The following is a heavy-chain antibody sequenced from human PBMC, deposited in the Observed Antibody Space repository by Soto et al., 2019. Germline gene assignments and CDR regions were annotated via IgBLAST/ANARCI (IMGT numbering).Heavy chain of an antibody. Sequence: PSETLSLTCAVSGGSISSSNWWSWVRQPPGKGLEWIGEIYHSGNTNYNPSLKSRVTISVDKSKNQFSLKLSSVTAADTAVYYCARHRYSYGVYYFDYWGQGTLVTVSS. V-gene: IGHV4-4*02. CDR1: GGSISSSNW. CDR3: ARHRYSYGVYYFDY. J-gene: IGHJ4*02. D-gene: IGHD5-18*01. CDR2: IYHSGNT.